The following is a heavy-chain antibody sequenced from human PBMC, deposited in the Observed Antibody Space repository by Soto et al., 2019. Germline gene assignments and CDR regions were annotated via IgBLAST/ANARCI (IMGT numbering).Heavy chain of an antibody. D-gene: IGHD4-17*01. V-gene: IGHV4-34*01. CDR2: INHSGST. CDR3: VATVTTPRNWFDP. CDR1: GGSFSGYY. Sequence: PSETLSLTCAVYGGSFSGYYWSWIRQPPGKGLEWIGEINHSGSTNYNPSLKSRVTISVDTSKNQFSLKLSSVTAADTAVYYCVATVTTPRNWFDPWGQGTLVTVSS. J-gene: IGHJ5*02.